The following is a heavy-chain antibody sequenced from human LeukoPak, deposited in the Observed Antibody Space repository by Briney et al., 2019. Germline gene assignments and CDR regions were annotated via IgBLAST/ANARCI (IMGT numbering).Heavy chain of an antibody. CDR2: FYQSGST. Sequence: PSETLSLTCAVSGYSISSGYYWGWIRQPPGKGLGWIGSFYQSGSTYYNPSLKSRVTISVDPSKNQFSLTLSSVTAADTAVYYCARHDYYYYYMDVWGKGTTVTVSS. J-gene: IGHJ6*03. V-gene: IGHV4-38-2*01. CDR3: ARHDYYYYYMDV. CDR1: GYSISSGYY.